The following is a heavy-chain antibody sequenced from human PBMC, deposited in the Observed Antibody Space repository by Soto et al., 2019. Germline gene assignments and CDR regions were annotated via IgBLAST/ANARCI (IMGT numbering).Heavy chain of an antibody. CDR3: ARDAVDNTSWYQYYFDY. J-gene: IGHJ4*02. CDR1: VSCFRDYY. V-gene: IGHV3-11*01. D-gene: IGHD6-13*01. Sequence: SLRLSCAASVSCFRDYYSMSWIRPAPGKGLEWVSYISSSSSTIYYADSVKGRFTISRDNAKNSLYLQMNSLRAEDTAVYYCARDAVDNTSWYQYYFDYWGRGILVTVSS. CDR2: ISSSSSTI.